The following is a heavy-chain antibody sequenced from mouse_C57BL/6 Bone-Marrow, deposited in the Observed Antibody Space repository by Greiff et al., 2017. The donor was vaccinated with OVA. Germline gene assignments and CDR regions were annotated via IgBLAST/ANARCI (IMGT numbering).Heavy chain of an antibody. CDR2: INPNNGGT. J-gene: IGHJ3*01. D-gene: IGHD2-1*01. CDR3: ASQAIYYGNPAWFAY. Sequence: EVQLQQSGPELVKPGASVKISCKASGYTFTDYYMNWVKQSHGKSLEWIGDINPNNGGTSYNQKFKGKATLTVAKSSSTAYMELRSLTSEDSAVYYCASQAIYYGNPAWFAYWGQGTLVTVSA. CDR1: GYTFTDYY. V-gene: IGHV1-26*01.